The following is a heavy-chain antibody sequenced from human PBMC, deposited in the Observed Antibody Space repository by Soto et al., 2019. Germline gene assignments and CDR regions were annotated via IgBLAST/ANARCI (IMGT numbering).Heavy chain of an antibody. CDR2: IYYSGST. CDR3: ARYNGDREFWSGYPTNNWFDP. Sequence: SETLSLTCTVSGGSISSYYWSWIRQPPGKGLEWIGYIYYSGSTNYNPSLKSRVTISVDTSKNQFSLKLSSVTAADTAVYYCARYNGDREFWSGYPTNNWFDPWGQGTLVTVSS. J-gene: IGHJ5*02. CDR1: GGSISSYY. V-gene: IGHV4-59*08. D-gene: IGHD3-3*01.